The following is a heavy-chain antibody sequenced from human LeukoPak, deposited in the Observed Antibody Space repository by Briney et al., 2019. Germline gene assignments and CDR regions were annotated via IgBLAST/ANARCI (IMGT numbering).Heavy chain of an antibody. CDR3: ATYGDSRRRDWYFDL. CDR2: IWYDGSNK. D-gene: IGHD4-17*01. CDR1: GFIFSSYG. Sequence: GGSLRLSCAASGFIFSSYGMHWVRQAPGKGLEWVAVIWYDGSNKFYADSVKGRFTISRGNTKNTLYLQMNSLRAEDTAVYYCATYGDSRRRDWYFDLWGRGTLVTVSS. V-gene: IGHV3-33*01. J-gene: IGHJ2*01.